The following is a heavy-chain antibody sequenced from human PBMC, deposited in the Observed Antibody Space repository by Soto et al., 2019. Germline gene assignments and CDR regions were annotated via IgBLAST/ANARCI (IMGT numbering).Heavy chain of an antibody. D-gene: IGHD2-15*01. Sequence: QVQLVESGGGVVQPGRSLRLSCAASGFSFNSYGMHWVRQAPGEGLEWVALIRYDGSTKYYADSVKGRFTISRDNFKNTLYLQMNSLRADDTAVYYCARDRLIRGVVVADDDYWGQGTLVTVSS. CDR3: ARDRLIRGVVVADDDY. V-gene: IGHV3-33*01. CDR1: GFSFNSYG. CDR2: IRYDGSTK. J-gene: IGHJ4*02.